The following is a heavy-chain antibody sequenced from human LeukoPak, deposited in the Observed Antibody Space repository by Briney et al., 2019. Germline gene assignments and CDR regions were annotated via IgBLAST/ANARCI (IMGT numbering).Heavy chain of an antibody. CDR2: ISGSGGST. CDR1: GFTFSSYA. V-gene: IGHV3-23*01. J-gene: IGHJ4*02. Sequence: RASLRLSCAASGFTFSSYAMSCVRHAPGKGLDCFSAISGSGGSTYYADSVKGRFTISRDNSKNTLYLQMNSLRAEDTAVYYCAKDGDITIFGVATYFDYWGQGTLVTVSS. CDR3: AKDGDITIFGVATYFDY. D-gene: IGHD3-3*01.